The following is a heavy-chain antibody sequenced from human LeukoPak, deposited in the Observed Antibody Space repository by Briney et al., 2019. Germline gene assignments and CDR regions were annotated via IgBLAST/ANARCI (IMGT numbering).Heavy chain of an antibody. Sequence: GGSLRLSCEASGFTFSSYGMHWVRQAPGKGLEGVAVIWYDGSNKYYADSVKGRFTISRDNSKNTLYLQMNSLRAEDTAVYYCARDRGSEYYYYGMDVWGQGTTVTVSS. V-gene: IGHV3-33*01. J-gene: IGHJ6*02. CDR1: GFTFSSYG. D-gene: IGHD3-10*01. CDR2: IWYDGSNK. CDR3: ARDRGSEYYYYGMDV.